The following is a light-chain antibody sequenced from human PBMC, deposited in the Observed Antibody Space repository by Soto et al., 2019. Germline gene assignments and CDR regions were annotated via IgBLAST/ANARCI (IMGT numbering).Light chain of an antibody. Sequence: QSVLTQPASVSGSPGQSITISCTGTSSDVGTYNLVSWYQQHPGKAPKLMIYEGSKRPSGDSNRFSGSKSGNTASLTISGLQAEDEADYYCCSYAGSSTFVLFGGGTKLTVL. CDR1: SSDVGTYNL. CDR3: CSYAGSSTFVL. V-gene: IGLV2-23*01. J-gene: IGLJ3*02. CDR2: EGS.